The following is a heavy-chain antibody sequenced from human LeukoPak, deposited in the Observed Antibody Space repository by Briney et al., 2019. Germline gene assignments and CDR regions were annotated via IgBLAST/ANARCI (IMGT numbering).Heavy chain of an antibody. CDR1: GISVSSNY. CDR2: ISYDGSNK. J-gene: IGHJ4*02. D-gene: IGHD4-11*01. Sequence: GGSLRLSCAASGISVSSNYMSWVRQAPAKGLYWVAVISYDGSNKYYADSVKGRFTISRDNSKNTLYLQMNSLRAEDTAVYYCARMTSIGYFDYWGQGTLVTVSS. CDR3: ARMTSIGYFDY. V-gene: IGHV3-30*19.